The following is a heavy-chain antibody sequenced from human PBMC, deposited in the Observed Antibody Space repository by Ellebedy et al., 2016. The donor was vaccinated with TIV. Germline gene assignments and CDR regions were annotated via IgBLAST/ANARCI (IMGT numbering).Heavy chain of an antibody. Sequence: GESLKISFAASGFTFRNYWMHWVRQAPGQGLVWVSRIYNDGSRTSYADSVEGRFTISRDNPKNTVYLQMNSLRVEDTAVYYCVRDGSYDYGDYWGQGTVVTVSS. CDR1: GFTFRNYW. V-gene: IGHV3-74*01. CDR2: IYNDGSRT. CDR3: VRDGSYDYGDY. D-gene: IGHD3-16*01. J-gene: IGHJ4*02.